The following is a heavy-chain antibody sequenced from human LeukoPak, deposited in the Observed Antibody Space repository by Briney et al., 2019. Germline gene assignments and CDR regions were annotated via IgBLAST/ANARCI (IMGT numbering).Heavy chain of an antibody. J-gene: IGHJ3*02. CDR2: ISAYNGNT. Sequence: ASVKVSCKASGYTFTSYGISWVRQAPGQGLEWMGWISAYNGNTNYAQKLQGRVTMTTDTSTSTAYMELRSLRSDDTAVYYCARDRAQYDILTGYYPDAFDIWGQGTMVTVSS. CDR1: GYTFTSYG. V-gene: IGHV1-18*01. D-gene: IGHD3-9*01. CDR3: ARDRAQYDILTGYYPDAFDI.